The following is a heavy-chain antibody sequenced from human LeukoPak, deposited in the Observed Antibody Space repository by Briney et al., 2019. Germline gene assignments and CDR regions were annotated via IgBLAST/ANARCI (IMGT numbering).Heavy chain of an antibody. CDR3: ARGSDDFWSGYYFN. CDR1: GFTFSSYS. J-gene: IGHJ1*01. D-gene: IGHD3-3*01. CDR2: ISSSSSTI. Sequence: GGSLRLSCAASGFTFSSYSMNWVRQAPGKGLEWVSYISSSSSTIYYADSVKGRFTISRDNAKNSLYLQMNSLRAEDTAVYYCARGSDDFWSGYYFNWGQGTLVTVSS. V-gene: IGHV3-48*01.